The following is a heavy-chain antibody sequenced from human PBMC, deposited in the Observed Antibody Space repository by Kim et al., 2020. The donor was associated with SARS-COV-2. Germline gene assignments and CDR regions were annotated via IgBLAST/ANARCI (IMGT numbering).Heavy chain of an antibody. Sequence: GSSLKYADSVNGRFTISRDNAKKSLSLQMNSLTPEDTAVYYCVREPANWGQGTLVTVSS. CDR3: VREPAN. J-gene: IGHJ4*02. CDR2: GSSL. V-gene: IGHV3-11*01.